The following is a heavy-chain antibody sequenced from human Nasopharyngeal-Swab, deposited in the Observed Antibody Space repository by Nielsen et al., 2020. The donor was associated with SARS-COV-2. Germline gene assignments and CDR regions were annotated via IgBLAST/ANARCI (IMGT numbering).Heavy chain of an antibody. D-gene: IGHD5-12*01. CDR3: AKDRDSGDDSDDYYHYYGMDV. V-gene: IGHV3-21*01. J-gene: IGHJ6*02. CDR1: GFTFSSYS. CDR2: ISSSSSYI. Sequence: GGSLRLSCSASGFTFSSYSMNWVRQAPGKGLEWVSSISSSSSYIYYADSVKGRFTISRDNAKNSLYLQMNSLRAEDTAVYYCAKDRDSGDDSDDYYHYYGMDVWGQGTTVTVSS.